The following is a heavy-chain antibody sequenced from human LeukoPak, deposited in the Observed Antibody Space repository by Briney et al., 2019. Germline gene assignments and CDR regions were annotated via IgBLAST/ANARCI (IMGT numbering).Heavy chain of an antibody. Sequence: PSETLSLTCTVSGGSISSGDYYWSWIRQPPGKGLEWIGYIYYSGSTNYNPSLKSRVTISVDTSKNQFSLKLSSVTAADTAVYYCARAPIFGVAHGNWFDPWGQGTLVTVSS. CDR2: IYYSGST. CDR1: GGSISSGDYY. D-gene: IGHD3-3*01. J-gene: IGHJ5*02. V-gene: IGHV4-61*08. CDR3: ARAPIFGVAHGNWFDP.